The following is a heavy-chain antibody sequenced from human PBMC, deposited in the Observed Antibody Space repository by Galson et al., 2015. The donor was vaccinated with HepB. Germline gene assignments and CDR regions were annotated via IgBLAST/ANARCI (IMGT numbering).Heavy chain of an antibody. D-gene: IGHD3-22*01. V-gene: IGHV3-30*02. J-gene: IGHJ6*02. CDR3: AKGKSYDSSYYYYYYGMDV. Sequence: SLRLSCAASGFTFSSYGMHWVRQAPGKGLEWVAFIRYDGSNKYYADSVKGRFTISRDNSKNTLYLQMNSLRAEDTAVYYCAKGKSYDSSYYYYYYGMDVWGQGTTVTVSS. CDR1: GFTFSSYG. CDR2: IRYDGSNK.